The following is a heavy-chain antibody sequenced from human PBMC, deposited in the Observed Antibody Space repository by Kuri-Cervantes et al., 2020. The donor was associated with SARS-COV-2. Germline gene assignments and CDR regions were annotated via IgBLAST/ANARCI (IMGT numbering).Heavy chain of an antibody. CDR1: GFTFSSYA. V-gene: IGHV3-23*01. CDR3: AKDGRGAEVYNYMDV. D-gene: IGHD1-26*01. J-gene: IGHJ6*03. CDR2: ISGSGGST. Sequence: GGSLRLSCAASGFTFSSYAMSWVRQAPGKGLEWVSAISGSGGSTYYAGSVRGRFSISRDNSKNTVYLQMNSLRAEDTAVYYCAKDGRGAEVYNYMDVWGKGTTVTVSS.